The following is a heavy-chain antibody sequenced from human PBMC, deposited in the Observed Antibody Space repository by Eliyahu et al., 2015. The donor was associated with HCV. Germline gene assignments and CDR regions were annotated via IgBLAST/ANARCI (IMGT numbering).Heavy chain of an antibody. D-gene: IGHD3-22*01. CDR1: FSSYA. CDR3: AKDHYYDSSGYYREDY. Sequence: FSSYAMSWGRQAXGXGLXWVSAISGSGGSTYYADSVKGRFTISRDNSKNTLYLQMNSLRAEDTAVYYCAKDHYYDSSGYYREDYWGQGTLVTVSS. J-gene: IGHJ4*02. V-gene: IGHV3-23*01. CDR2: ISGSGGST.